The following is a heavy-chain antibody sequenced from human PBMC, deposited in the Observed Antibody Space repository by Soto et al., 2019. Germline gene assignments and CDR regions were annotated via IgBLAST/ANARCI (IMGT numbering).Heavy chain of an antibody. V-gene: IGHV4-34*01. CDR1: GGSFSGYY. Sequence: SETLSLTCAVYGGSFSGYYWSWIRQPPGKGLEWIGEINHSGSTNYNPSLKSRVTLSVDTSNNQFSLKLSFVTAADTVVYYCARGPRTMIVVPGYYYYGMDVWGQGTTVTVSS. CDR3: ARGPRTMIVVPGYYYYGMDV. J-gene: IGHJ6*02. D-gene: IGHD3-22*01. CDR2: INHSGST.